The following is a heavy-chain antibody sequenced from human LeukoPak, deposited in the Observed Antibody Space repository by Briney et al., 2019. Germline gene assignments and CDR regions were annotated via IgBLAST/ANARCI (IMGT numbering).Heavy chain of an antibody. CDR3: ARGGSSSALVFDY. CDR1: GYTFTGYY. CDR2: INPNSGGT. J-gene: IGHJ4*02. D-gene: IGHD6-13*01. Sequence: ASVKVSCKASGYTFTGYYMHWVRQVPGQGLEWMGWINPNSGGTNYAQKFQGRVTMTRDTSISTAYMELSRLRSDDTAVYYCARGGSSSALVFDYWGQGTLVTVSS. V-gene: IGHV1-2*02.